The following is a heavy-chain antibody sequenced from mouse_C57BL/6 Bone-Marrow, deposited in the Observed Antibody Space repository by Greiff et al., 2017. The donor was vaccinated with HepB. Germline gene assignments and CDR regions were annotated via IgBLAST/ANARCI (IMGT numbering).Heavy chain of an antibody. V-gene: IGHV1-64*01. D-gene: IGHD2-5*01. Sequence: VQLQQPGAELVKPGASVKLSCKASGYTFTSYWMHWVKQRPGQGLEWIGMIHPNSGSTNYNEKFKSQATLTVDKSSSTAYMQLSSLTSEDSAVYYCARPYYSNYVAWFAYWGQGTLVTVSA. J-gene: IGHJ3*01. CDR3: ARPYYSNYVAWFAY. CDR1: GYTFTSYW. CDR2: IHPNSGST.